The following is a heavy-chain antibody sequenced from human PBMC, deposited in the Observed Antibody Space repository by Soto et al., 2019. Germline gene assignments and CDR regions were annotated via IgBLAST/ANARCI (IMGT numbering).Heavy chain of an antibody. D-gene: IGHD2-2*01. CDR3: ARGISDYVVVVQAALDV. J-gene: IGHJ6*02. CDR2: VISSSSHI. CDR1: GXTFSRYR. Sequence: GSLRLSCAASGXTFSRYRMNWVRQAPGKGLELVSSVISSSSHIYYADEVKGRFTISRDNADNSLYLQMNSLRSDEKAVYFCARGISDYVVVVQAALDVWGQGNTVTVS. V-gene: IGHV3-21*01.